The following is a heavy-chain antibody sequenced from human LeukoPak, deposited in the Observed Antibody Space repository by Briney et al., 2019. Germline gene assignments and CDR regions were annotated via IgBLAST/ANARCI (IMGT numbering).Heavy chain of an antibody. V-gene: IGHV1-69*13. J-gene: IGHJ4*02. Sequence: ASVKVSCKASGGTFSSYAISWVRQAPGQGLEWMGGIIPIFGTANYAQKFQGRVTITADESTSTAYMELSSLRSEDTAVYYCARDLSGDYRFDYWGQGTLVTVSS. D-gene: IGHD2-21*02. CDR3: ARDLSGDYRFDY. CDR2: IIPIFGTA. CDR1: GGTFSSYA.